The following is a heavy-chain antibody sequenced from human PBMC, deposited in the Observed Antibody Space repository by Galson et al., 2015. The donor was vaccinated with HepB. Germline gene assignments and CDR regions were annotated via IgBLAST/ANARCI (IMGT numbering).Heavy chain of an antibody. D-gene: IGHD3-10*01. CDR2: IYHSGST. V-gene: IGHV4-4*01. CDR1: GGSISSSYW. J-gene: IGHJ4*02. Sequence: ETLSLTCAVSGGSISSSYWWSWVRQPPGKGLAWIGEIYHSGSTNYIPSLKSRVTISVDKSKNQFSLKLSSVTAADTAVYFCARGGGWGVDPYYFDYWGQGTLVTVSS. CDR3: ARGGGWGVDPYYFDY.